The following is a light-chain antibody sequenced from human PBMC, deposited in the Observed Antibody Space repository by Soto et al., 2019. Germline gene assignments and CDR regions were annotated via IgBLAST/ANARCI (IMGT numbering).Light chain of an antibody. Sequence: AIRMTQSPSSFSASTGDRVTITCRASQGISSYLAWYQQKPGKAPKLLIYAASTLQSGVPSRFSGSGSGTDFTLTISCLQSEDFATYYCQKYNSAPLTFGGGTKVDI. CDR2: AAS. CDR3: QKYNSAPLT. V-gene: IGKV1-8*01. CDR1: QGISSY. J-gene: IGKJ4*01.